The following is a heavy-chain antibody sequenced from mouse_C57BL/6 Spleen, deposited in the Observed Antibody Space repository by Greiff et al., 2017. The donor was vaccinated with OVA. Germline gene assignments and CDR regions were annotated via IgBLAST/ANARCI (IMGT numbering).Heavy chain of an antibody. J-gene: IGHJ1*03. CDR2: ISSGGDYI. V-gene: IGHV5-9-1*02. Sequence: EVKLVESGEGLVKPGGSLKLSCAASGFTFSSYAMSWDRQTPEKRLEWVAYISSGGDYIYYADTVKGRFTISRDNARNTLYLQMSSLKSEDTAMYYCTRDQTGRGYFDVWGTGTTVTVSS. CDR1: GFTFSSYA. D-gene: IGHD4-1*01. CDR3: TRDQTGRGYFDV.